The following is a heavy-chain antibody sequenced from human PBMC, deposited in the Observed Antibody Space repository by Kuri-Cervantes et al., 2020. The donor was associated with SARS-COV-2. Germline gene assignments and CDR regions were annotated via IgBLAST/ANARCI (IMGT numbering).Heavy chain of an antibody. J-gene: IGHJ3*02. CDR3: ARDKDFWSGYQDAFDI. D-gene: IGHD3-3*01. CDR1: RFTFNS. CDR2: ISYDGSNK. V-gene: IGHV3-30-3*01. Sequence: GESLKISCVASRFTFNSWVRQAPGKGLEWVAVISYDGSNKYYADSLRGRFTISRDDAKNSLYLQMNSLRAEDTAVYYCARDKDFWSGYQDAFDIWGQGTMVTVSS.